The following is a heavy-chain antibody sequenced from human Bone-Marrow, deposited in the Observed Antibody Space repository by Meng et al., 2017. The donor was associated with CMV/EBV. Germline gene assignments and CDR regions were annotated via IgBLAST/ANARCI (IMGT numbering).Heavy chain of an antibody. J-gene: IGHJ4*02. CDR1: GGSLSGYY. Sequence: SETLSLTCAVYGGSLSGYYWSWIRQPPGKGLEWVGEINHSGSTNYNPSLKSRVTIPVDTSKNQFSLKLSSVTAADTAVYYCARARLGYCSSTSCYTYDYWGQGTLVTVSS. D-gene: IGHD2-2*02. CDR3: ARARLGYCSSTSCYTYDY. CDR2: INHSGST. V-gene: IGHV4-34*01.